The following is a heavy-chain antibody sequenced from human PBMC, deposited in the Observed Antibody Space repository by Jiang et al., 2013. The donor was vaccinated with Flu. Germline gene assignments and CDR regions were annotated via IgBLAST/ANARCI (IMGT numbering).Heavy chain of an antibody. D-gene: IGHD6-13*01. CDR3: ARVLGLAAAPFDY. V-gene: IGHV6-1*01. CDR2: WYN. Sequence: WYNDYAVSVKSRITXNPDTSKNQFSLQLNSVTPEDTAVYYCARVLGLAAAPFDYWGQGTLVTVSS. J-gene: IGHJ4*02.